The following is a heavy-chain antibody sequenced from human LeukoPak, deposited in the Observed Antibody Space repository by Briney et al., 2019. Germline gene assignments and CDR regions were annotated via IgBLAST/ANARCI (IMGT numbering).Heavy chain of an antibody. CDR2: ISWDGSTK. CDR3: VRVNFWHAPFDY. J-gene: IGHJ4*02. Sequence: GGSLRLSCVDSGLTFSNYALHWVRQAPGKGLEWVAVISWDGSTKLYADSVKGRLTVSRDNAENTLYLDMTSLRPEDTAVYYCVRVNFWHAPFDYWGQGALVTVSS. V-gene: IGHV3-30*04. CDR1: GLTFSNYA. D-gene: IGHD3-3*01.